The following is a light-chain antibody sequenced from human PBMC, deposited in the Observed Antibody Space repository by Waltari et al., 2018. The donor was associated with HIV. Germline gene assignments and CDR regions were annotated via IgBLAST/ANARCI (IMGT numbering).Light chain of an antibody. J-gene: IGLJ1*01. Sequence: QSALTQPASVSGSPGQSITISCSGTNSDVGGYNYVSWYQQHPGKAPNLIIFHVSHRPSGISNRFSGSKSGNTASLTISGLQAEDEADYYCSSYTRSTTLDAVFGTGTKVSVL. CDR3: SSYTRSTTLDAV. CDR1: NSDVGGYNY. CDR2: HVS. V-gene: IGLV2-14*03.